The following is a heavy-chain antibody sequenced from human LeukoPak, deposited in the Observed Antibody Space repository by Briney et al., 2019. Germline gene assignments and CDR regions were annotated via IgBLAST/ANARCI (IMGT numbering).Heavy chain of an antibody. CDR2: IYTDGRT. V-gene: IGHV3-53*01. CDR3: ATCWGFAGDY. D-gene: IGHD7-27*01. CDR1: GFTFDDYG. J-gene: IGHJ4*02. Sequence: GGSLRLSCAASGFTFDDYGMSWVRQAPGKGLEWVSLIYTDGRTFYADSVKGRFTISRDTSKNTVYLQMNSLRVEDTAVYYCATCWGFAGDYWGLGILVIVSS.